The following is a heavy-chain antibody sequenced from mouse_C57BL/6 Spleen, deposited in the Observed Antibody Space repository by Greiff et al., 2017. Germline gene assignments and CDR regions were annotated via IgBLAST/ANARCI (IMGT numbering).Heavy chain of an antibody. D-gene: IGHD1-1*01. J-gene: IGHJ3*01. CDR3: ARSNYYGSRGCAY. CDR2: INPSTGGT. V-gene: IGHV1-42*01. Sequence: VQLQQSGPELVKPGASVKISCKASGYSFTGYYMNWVKQSPEKSLEWIGEINPSTGGTTYNQKFKAKATLTVDKSSSTAYMQRKSLTSEDSAVYYCARSNYYGSRGCAYWGQGTLVTVSA. CDR1: GYSFTGYY.